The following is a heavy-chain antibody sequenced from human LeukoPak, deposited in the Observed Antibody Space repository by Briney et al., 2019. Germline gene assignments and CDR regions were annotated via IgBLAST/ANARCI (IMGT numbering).Heavy chain of an antibody. V-gene: IGHV4-34*01. CDR3: ARAAVAGTVYFQH. Sequence: SETLSLTCAVYGGSFSGYYWSWIRQPPGKGLEWIGEINHSGSTNYNPSLKSRVTISVDTSKNQFSLKLSSVTAADTAVYYCARAAVAGTVYFQHWGQGTLVTVSS. CDR1: GGSFSGYY. D-gene: IGHD6-19*01. CDR2: INHSGST. J-gene: IGHJ1*01.